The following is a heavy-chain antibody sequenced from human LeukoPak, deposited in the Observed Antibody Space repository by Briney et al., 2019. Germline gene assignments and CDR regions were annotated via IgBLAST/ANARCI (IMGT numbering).Heavy chain of an antibody. Sequence: ASVNVSCKASGYTFTSYYMHWVRQAPGQGLEWMGIINPSGGSTSYAQKFQGRVTMTRDTSTSTVYMELSSLRSEDTAVYYCARETRAPGYSSSWYDYYYYYGMDVWGQGTTVTVSS. D-gene: IGHD6-13*01. J-gene: IGHJ6*02. CDR3: ARETRAPGYSSSWYDYYYYYGMDV. V-gene: IGHV1-46*01. CDR2: INPSGGST. CDR1: GYTFTSYY.